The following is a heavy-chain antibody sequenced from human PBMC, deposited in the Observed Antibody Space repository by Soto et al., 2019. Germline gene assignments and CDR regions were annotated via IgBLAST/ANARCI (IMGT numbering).Heavy chain of an antibody. D-gene: IGHD5-12*01. J-gene: IGHJ6*04. Sequence: EVQLLESGGGLGQPGGSLRLSCAASGFTFSSFAMSWVRQAPGKGLEWVSAISGRRGITFYGDSVKGRFTISRDNSKNTLYLQMNSLSADDTAVYYCAKDWKDGHSGNDTYYYYGMDVWGKGTTVTVSS. CDR1: GFTFSSFA. CDR3: AKDWKDGHSGNDTYYYYGMDV. V-gene: IGHV3-23*01. CDR2: ISGRRGIT.